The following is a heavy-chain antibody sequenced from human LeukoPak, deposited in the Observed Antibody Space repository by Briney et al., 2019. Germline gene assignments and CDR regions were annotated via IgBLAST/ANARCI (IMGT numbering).Heavy chain of an antibody. J-gene: IGHJ6*02. V-gene: IGHV1-18*01. CDR3: ARVHLTVTTGDDYYGMDV. CDR2: ISAYNGNT. D-gene: IGHD4-17*01. Sequence: ASVKVSCKASGYTFTCYGISWVRQAPGQGLEWMGWISAYNGNTNYAQKLQGRVTMTTDTSTSTAYMELRSLRSDDTAVYYCARVHLTVTTGDDYYGMDVWGQGTTVTVSS. CDR1: GYTFTCYG.